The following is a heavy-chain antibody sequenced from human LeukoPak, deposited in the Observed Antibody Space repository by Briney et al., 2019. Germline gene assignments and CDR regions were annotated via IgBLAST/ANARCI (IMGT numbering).Heavy chain of an antibody. CDR2: ISSGGGTVT. J-gene: IGHJ5*02. CDR3: AKGGVTDTRSFDL. D-gene: IGHD1-26*01. CDR1: GFKFDDYG. V-gene: IGHV3-23*01. Sequence: GGSLRLSCAASGFKFDDYGMSWVRQAPGKGLEWVTIISSGGGTVTYYADSVKGRFTISRDNSKNTLYLQMNSLRADDTAVYFCAKGGVTDTRSFDLWGQGTLVTVSS.